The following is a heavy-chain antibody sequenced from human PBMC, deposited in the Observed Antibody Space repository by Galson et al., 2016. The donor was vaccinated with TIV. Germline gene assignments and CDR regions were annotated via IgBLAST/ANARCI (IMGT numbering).Heavy chain of an antibody. D-gene: IGHD3-3*01. CDR3: AKEENSGYYPNDAFDF. V-gene: IGHV3-23*01. CDR2: ISGTGIST. Sequence: SLRLSCAASGFTFRSHAMSWVRQAPGKGLEWVSSISGTGISTYYADSVKGRFTISRDNSKTTLDLQMNSLGAEDTALYYCAKEENSGYYPNDAFDFWGQGTMVTVS. J-gene: IGHJ3*01. CDR1: GFTFRSHA.